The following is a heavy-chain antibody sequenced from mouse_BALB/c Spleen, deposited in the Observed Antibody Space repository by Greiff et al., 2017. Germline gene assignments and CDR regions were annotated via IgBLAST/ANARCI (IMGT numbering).Heavy chain of an antibody. CDR2: IWGDGST. V-gene: IGHV2-6-7*01. J-gene: IGHJ4*01. CDR1: GFSLTGYG. D-gene: IGHD2-9*01. CDR3: ARAAYYGYDGGYYAMDY. Sequence: VMLVESGPGLVAPSQSLSITCTVSGFSLTGYGVNWVRQPPGKGLEWLGMIWGDGSTDYNSALKSRLSISKDNSKSQIFLKMNSLQTDDTARYYCARAAYYGYDGGYYAMDYWGQGTSVTVSS.